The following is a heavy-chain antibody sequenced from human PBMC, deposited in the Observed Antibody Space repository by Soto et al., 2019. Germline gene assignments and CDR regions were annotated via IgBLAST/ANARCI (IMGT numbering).Heavy chain of an antibody. D-gene: IGHD4-4*01. Sequence: SVKVSCKASGGTFSSYSISWVREAPGQGLEWMGGIIPIFGTANYAQKFQGRVTITADESTSTAYMELSSLRSEDTAVYYCARGSTARTSYYYYGMDVWGQGTTVTVSS. CDR1: GGTFSSYS. CDR3: ARGSTARTSYYYYGMDV. J-gene: IGHJ6*02. V-gene: IGHV1-69*13. CDR2: IIPIFGTA.